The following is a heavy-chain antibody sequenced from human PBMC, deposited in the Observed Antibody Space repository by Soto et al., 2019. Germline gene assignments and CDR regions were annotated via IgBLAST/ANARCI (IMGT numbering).Heavy chain of an antibody. CDR2: IIPIFGTA. V-gene: IGHV1-69*01. D-gene: IGHD5-18*01. CDR1: GGTFSSYA. Sequence: QVQLVQSGAEVKKPGSSVKVSCKASGGTFSSYAISWVRQAPGQGLEWMGGIIPIFGTANYAQKFQGGVTITADESTSTAYMELSSVRSEDTAVYYCARDRDTAMVTAPGPYYGMDVWGQGTTVTVSS. CDR3: ARDRDTAMVTAPGPYYGMDV. J-gene: IGHJ6*02.